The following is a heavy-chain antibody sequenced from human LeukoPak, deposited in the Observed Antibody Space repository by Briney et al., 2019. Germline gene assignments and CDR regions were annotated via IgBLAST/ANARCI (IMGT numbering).Heavy chain of an antibody. V-gene: IGHV3-30*03. J-gene: IGHJ4*02. D-gene: IGHD3-10*01. CDR3: AASYYNAYFNY. Sequence: PGGSLRLSCAASGFTFSNYDMHWVRQAPGKGLEWVAVISYDGTNKYYADSVKGRFTISRDNSKNTLYLQMNSLRTEDTAVYSCAASYYNAYFNYWGQGTLVTVSP. CDR2: ISYDGTNK. CDR1: GFTFSNYD.